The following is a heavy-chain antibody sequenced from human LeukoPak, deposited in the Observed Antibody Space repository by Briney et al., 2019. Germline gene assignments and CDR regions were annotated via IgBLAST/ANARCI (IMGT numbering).Heavy chain of an antibody. J-gene: IGHJ3*02. Sequence: GSGPTLVNPTQTLTLTCTFSGFSLSTSGMCVSWIRQPPGKALEWLARIDWDDDKYYSTSLKTRLTISKDTSKNQVVLTMTNMDPVDAATYYCARTQLENPLPAAFDIWGQGTMVTVSS. CDR1: GFSLSTSGMC. CDR3: ARTQLENPLPAAFDI. CDR2: IDWDDDK. V-gene: IGHV2-70*11. D-gene: IGHD1-1*01.